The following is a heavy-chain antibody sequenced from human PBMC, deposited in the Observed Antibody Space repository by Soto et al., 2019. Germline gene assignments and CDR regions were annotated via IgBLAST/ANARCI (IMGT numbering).Heavy chain of an antibody. Sequence: ASVKVSCKASGYTLTSYATHWVRQAPGQRLEWMGWINAGNGNTKYSQKFQGRVTITRDTSASTAYMELSSLRSEDTAVYYCARTPGATTGDNYYGMDVWGQGTTVTVSS. D-gene: IGHD1-26*01. CDR2: INAGNGNT. V-gene: IGHV1-3*01. J-gene: IGHJ6*02. CDR1: GYTLTSYA. CDR3: ARTPGATTGDNYYGMDV.